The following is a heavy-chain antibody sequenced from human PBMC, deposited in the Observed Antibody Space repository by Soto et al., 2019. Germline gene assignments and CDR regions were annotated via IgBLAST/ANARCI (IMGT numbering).Heavy chain of an antibody. CDR1: GCTFGSYG. CDR2: IKGEADGGTT. CDR3: TTGLSNGYYNFDY. Sequence: GGPMRHSCAASGCTFGSYGMHWVRQATGKGLEWVGRIKGEADGGTTDYAAPVKGRITISRDHSKDTLYLQMNSLKTEDTAVYYCTTGLSNGYYNFDYWGQGTPVTVS. J-gene: IGHJ4*02. V-gene: IGHV3-15*01. D-gene: IGHD3-22*01.